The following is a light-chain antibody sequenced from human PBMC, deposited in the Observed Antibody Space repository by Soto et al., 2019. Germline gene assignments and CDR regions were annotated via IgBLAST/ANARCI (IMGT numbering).Light chain of an antibody. V-gene: IGLV2-14*01. Sequence: QSALTQPASVSGSPGQSITISCTGTSSDVGGYNYVSWYQQHPGKAPKLMIYDVDNRPSGVSNRSSGSRSGNTASLTISGLHAEDDADYYCSSYTSTSTVVFGGGTKLTVL. CDR3: SSYTSTSTVV. J-gene: IGLJ2*01. CDR1: SSDVGGYNY. CDR2: DVD.